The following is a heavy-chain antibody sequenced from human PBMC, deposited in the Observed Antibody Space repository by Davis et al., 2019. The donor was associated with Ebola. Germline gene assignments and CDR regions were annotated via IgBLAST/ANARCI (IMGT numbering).Heavy chain of an antibody. J-gene: IGHJ6*02. D-gene: IGHD3-3*01. Sequence: ASVKVSCKASGFTFTNYGLSWVRQAPGQGLEWMGWINPNSGGTNYAQKFQGRVTMTRDTSISTAYMELSSLRSEDTAVYYCATFPGEYYDFWSGYSGGMDVWGQGTTVTVSS. CDR3: ATFPGEYYDFWSGYSGGMDV. CDR2: INPNSGGT. V-gene: IGHV1-2*02. CDR1: GFTFTNYG.